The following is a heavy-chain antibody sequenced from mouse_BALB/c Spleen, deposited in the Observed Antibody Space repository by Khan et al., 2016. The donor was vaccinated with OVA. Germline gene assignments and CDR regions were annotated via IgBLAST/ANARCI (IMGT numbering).Heavy chain of an antibody. V-gene: IGHV9-3-1*01. Sequence: QIQLVQSGPELKKPGETVKISCKASGYIFTNYGMNWVKQAPGQGLKWMGWINTYTGEPTSADDFRGRFAFSLETSASTADLQINTLKNEDTATYFRASGGCYDRRGKNAWVAYWGQGTLVTVSA. CDR2: INTYTGEP. J-gene: IGHJ3*01. CDR3: ASGGCYDRRGKNAWVAY. CDR1: GYIFTNYG. D-gene: IGHD2-12*01.